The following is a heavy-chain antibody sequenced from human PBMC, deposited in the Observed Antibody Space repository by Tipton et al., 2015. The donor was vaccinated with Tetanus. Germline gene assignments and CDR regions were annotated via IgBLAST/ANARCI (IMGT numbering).Heavy chain of an antibody. Sequence: CAASGFTFSSYGMHWVRQAPGKGLEWVAVIWYDGSNKYYADSVKGRFTISRDNSKNTLYLQMNSLRAEDTAVYYCARDGDYGGPNWFDPWGQGTLVTVSS. CDR3: ARDGDYGGPNWFDP. J-gene: IGHJ5*02. CDR1: GFTFSSYG. D-gene: IGHD4-23*01. V-gene: IGHV3-33*01. CDR2: IWYDGSNK.